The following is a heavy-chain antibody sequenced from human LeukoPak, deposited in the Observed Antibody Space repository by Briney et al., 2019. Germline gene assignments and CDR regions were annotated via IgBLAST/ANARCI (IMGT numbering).Heavy chain of an antibody. CDR3: ARSYYDFWSGYYMSSYFDY. D-gene: IGHD3-3*01. CDR1: GYTFTSYD. Sequence: ASVKVSCKASGYTFTSYDINWVRQATGQGLEWMGWMNPNSGNTGYAQKFQGRVTMTRNTSISTAYMELSSLRSEDTAVYYCARSYYDFWSGYYMSSYFDYWGQGTLVTVSS. J-gene: IGHJ4*02. V-gene: IGHV1-8*01. CDR2: MNPNSGNT.